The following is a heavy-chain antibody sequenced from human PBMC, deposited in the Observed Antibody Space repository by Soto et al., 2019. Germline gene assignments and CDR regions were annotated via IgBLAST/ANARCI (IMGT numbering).Heavy chain of an antibody. CDR3: ARGYSSSWTYNWLDP. V-gene: IGHV3-11*01. D-gene: IGHD6-13*01. CDR1: GFSFSDYY. J-gene: IGHJ5*02. CDR2: ISSSGGTK. Sequence: GGSLRLSCAASGFSFSDYYMTWIRQAPGKGLEWVSYISSSGGTKYHADSVKGRFTISRDNAKNSLYLQMNSLRAEDTAVYYCARGYSSSWTYNWLDPSGQGTLVTVSS.